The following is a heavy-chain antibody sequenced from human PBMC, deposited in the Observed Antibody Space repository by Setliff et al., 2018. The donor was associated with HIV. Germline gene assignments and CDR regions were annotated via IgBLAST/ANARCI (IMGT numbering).Heavy chain of an antibody. CDR1: GGSVSSSNW. CDR3: AGRGGYNDWYFDY. D-gene: IGHD5-12*01. V-gene: IGHV4-4*02. Sequence: SETLSLTCAVSGGSVSSSNWWSWVRQPPGKGLEWIGEVNHSGTTNYNPSLESRVTISIDTSKSQFSLKLTSVTTADTAMYYCAGRGGYNDWYFDYWGQGALVTVSS. J-gene: IGHJ4*02. CDR2: VNHSGTT.